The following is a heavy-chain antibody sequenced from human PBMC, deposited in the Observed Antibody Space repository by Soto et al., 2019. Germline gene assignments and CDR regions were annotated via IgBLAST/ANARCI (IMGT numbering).Heavy chain of an antibody. CDR2: IYYSGST. J-gene: IGHJ4*02. Sequence: SETLSLTCTVSGGSISSYYWSWIRQPPGKGLEWIGYIYYSGSTNYNPSLKSRVTISVDTSKNQFSLKLSSVTAADTAVYYCAISYGDYDYWGQGTLVTVSS. CDR1: GGSISSYY. D-gene: IGHD4-17*01. CDR3: AISYGDYDY. V-gene: IGHV4-59*01.